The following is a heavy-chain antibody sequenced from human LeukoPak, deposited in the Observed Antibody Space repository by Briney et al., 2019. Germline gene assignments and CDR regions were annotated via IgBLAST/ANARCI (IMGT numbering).Heavy chain of an antibody. CDR2: ISYDGSNK. CDR1: GFTFSSYA. J-gene: IGHJ4*02. V-gene: IGHV3-30-3*01. CDR3: ARDLRYSMDQ. Sequence: AGGSLRLSCAASGFTFSSYAMHWVRQAPGKGLEWVAVISYDGSNKYYADSVKGRFTISRDNAKNSLYLQMNSLRAEDTAVYYCARDLRYSMDQWGQGTLVTVSS. D-gene: IGHD2/OR15-2a*01.